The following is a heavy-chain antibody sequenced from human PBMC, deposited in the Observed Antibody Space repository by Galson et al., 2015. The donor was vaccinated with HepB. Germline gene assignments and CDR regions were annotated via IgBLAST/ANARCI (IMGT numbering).Heavy chain of an antibody. CDR1: GGSITSRDFY. D-gene: IGHD6-19*01. J-gene: IGHJ5*02. CDR3: ARLGVLRSYSRKYGIGFDGPT. V-gene: IGHV4-39*01. CDR2: IFYTGST. Sequence: DTLSLTCTVSGGSITSRDFYWGWIRQSPGKGLEWIGSIFYTGSTYYNPSLESRVTISIDTSKNQFSLKLTSVTAADTGVYYCARLGVLRSYSRKYGIGFDGPTWGQGTLVTVSS.